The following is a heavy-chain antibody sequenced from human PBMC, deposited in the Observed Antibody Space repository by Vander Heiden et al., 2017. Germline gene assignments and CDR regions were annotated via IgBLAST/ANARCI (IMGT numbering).Heavy chain of an antibody. V-gene: IGHV3-15*07. CDR1: GFTFSNAW. CDR3: TPIDYSNGHSGFDP. Sequence: EVQLVESGVGLVKPAGSLRLSCAASGFTFSNAWMNWVRQAPGKGLEWVGRIKSKTDGGTTDYAAPVKGRFTISRDDSKNTLYLQMNSLKTEDTAVYYCTPIDYSNGHSGFDPWGQGTLVTVSS. CDR2: IKSKTDGGTT. J-gene: IGHJ5*02. D-gene: IGHD4-4*01.